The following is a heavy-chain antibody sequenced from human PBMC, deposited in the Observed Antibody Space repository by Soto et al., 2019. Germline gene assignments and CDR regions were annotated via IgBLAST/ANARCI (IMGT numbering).Heavy chain of an antibody. J-gene: IGHJ3*02. V-gene: IGHV3-15*01. CDR2: IKSKTDGGTT. D-gene: IGHD3-3*01. CDR1: GFTFSNAW. Sequence: GGSLRLSCAASGFTFSNAWMSWVRQAPGKGLEWVGRIKSKTDGGTTDYAAPVKGRFTISRDDSKNTLYLQMNSLKTEDTAVYYCTTHLGITIFGVVHDAFDIWGQGTMVTVSS. CDR3: TTHLGITIFGVVHDAFDI.